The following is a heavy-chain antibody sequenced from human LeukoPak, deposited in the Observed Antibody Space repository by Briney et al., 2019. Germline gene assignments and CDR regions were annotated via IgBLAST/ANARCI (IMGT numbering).Heavy chain of an antibody. J-gene: IGHJ4*02. Sequence: ASVQETRLASVYTFTHYYMHWVRQAPGQGGEGVGWINPNSGGTNYAQKFQGWVTMTRDTSISTTYMELSRLRSDDTAVYYCARDDGSGTSGFDYWGQGTLVTVSS. CDR3: ARDDGSGTSGFDY. V-gene: IGHV1-2*04. D-gene: IGHD3-10*01. CDR1: VYTFTHYY. CDR2: INPNSGGT.